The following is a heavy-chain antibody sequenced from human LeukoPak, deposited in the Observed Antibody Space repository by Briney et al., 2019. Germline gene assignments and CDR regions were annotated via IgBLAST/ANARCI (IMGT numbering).Heavy chain of an antibody. CDR2: ISSSSSYI. CDR3: ARDRSSKLDY. V-gene: IGHV3-21*01. J-gene: IGHJ4*02. Sequence: GGSLRLSCAASGFTFSIYSMNWVRQAPEKGLEWVSSISSSSSYIYYADSVKGRFTISRDNAKNSLYLQMNSLRAEDTAVYYCARDRSSKLDYWGQGTLVTVSS. CDR1: GFTFSIYS. D-gene: IGHD6-13*01.